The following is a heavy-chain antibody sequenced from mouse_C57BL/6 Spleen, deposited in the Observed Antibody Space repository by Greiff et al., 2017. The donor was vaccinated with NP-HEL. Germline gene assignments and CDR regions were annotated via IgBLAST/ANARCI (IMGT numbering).Heavy chain of an antibody. D-gene: IGHD1-1*01. J-gene: IGHJ1*03. CDR1: GFTFSSYA. CDR2: ISDGGSYT. Sequence: EVQLQESGGGLVKPGGSLKLSCAASGFTFSSYAMSWVRQTPEKRLERVATISDGGSYTYYPDNVKGRFTISRDNAKNNLYLQMSHLKSEDTAMDYWARDHRGSSHWYFDVWGTGTTVTVSS. V-gene: IGHV5-4*01. CDR3: ARDHRGSSHWYFDV.